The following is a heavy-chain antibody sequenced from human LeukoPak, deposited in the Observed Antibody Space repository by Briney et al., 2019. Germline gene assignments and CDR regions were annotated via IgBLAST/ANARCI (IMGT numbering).Heavy chain of an antibody. CDR1: GGSISSGGYY. CDR3: GKRELWHGSGEDA. V-gene: IGHV4-31*03. CDR2: IYYSGST. Sequence: SETLSLTCTVSGGSISSGGYYWSWIRQHPGKGLEWIGYIYYSGSTYYNPSLKSRVTISVDTSKNQFSLKLSSVTAADTAVYYCGKRELWHGSGEDAWGQGTTVTVSS. J-gene: IGHJ6*02. D-gene: IGHD3-10*01.